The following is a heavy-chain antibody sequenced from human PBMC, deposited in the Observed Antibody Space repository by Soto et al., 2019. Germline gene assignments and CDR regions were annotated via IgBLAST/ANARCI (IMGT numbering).Heavy chain of an antibody. D-gene: IGHD3-16*01. CDR1: GYTFTSYG. J-gene: IGHJ4*02. V-gene: IGHV1-18*01. CDR2: ISAYNGNT. CDR3: ARGLYTIEQPGFDY. Sequence: ASVKVSCKASGYTFTSYGISWARQAPGQGLEWMGWISAYNGNTNYAQKLQGRVTMTTDTSTSTAYMELRSLRSDDTAVYYCARGLYTIEQPGFDYWGQGTLVTVSS.